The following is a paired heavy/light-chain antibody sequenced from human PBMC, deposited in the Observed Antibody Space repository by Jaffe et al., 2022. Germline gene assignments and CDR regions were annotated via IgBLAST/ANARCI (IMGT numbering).Light chain of an antibody. V-gene: IGKV1-12*01. CDR3: QQGDSFPYT. CDR1: QGISSW. Sequence: DIQMTQSPSSVSASVGDRVIITCRASQGISSWLSWYQQKPGKAPKLLIYAASNLQSGVPSRFSGSGSGTDFTLTISNLQPEDLATYYCQQGDSFPYTFGQGTKVDIK. CDR2: AAS. J-gene: IGKJ2*01.
Heavy chain of an antibody. D-gene: IGHD2-2*02. J-gene: IGHJ5*02. CDR3: ATDVAGYTRNQAWFDP. Sequence: QVQLVQSGSELKKPGASVKVSCQASGYSFTSYAINWVRQAPGEGLEWVGWINTNTGNTRYAPGFAGRFVFSLDTSVNTANLQIDSLRAEDTAVYFCATDVAGYTRNQAWFDPWGQGTLVTVSS. CDR2: INTNTGNT. CDR1: GYSFTSYA. V-gene: IGHV7-4-1*01.